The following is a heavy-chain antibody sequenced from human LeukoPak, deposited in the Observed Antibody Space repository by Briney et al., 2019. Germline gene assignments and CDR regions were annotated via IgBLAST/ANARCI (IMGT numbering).Heavy chain of an antibody. CDR2: IKQDGSEK. CDR1: GFTVSSYW. Sequence: GGSLRLSCAASGFTVSSYWMSWVRQAPGKGLEWVANIKQDGSEKYYVDSVKGRFTISRDNAKNSLYLQMNSLRAEDTAVYYCARVGQLRHYYFDYWGQGTLVTVSS. V-gene: IGHV3-7*03. J-gene: IGHJ4*02. D-gene: IGHD2-2*01. CDR3: ARVGQLRHYYFDY.